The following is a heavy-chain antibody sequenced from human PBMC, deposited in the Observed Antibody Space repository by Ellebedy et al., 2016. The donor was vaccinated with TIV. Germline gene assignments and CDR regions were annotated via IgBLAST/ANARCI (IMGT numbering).Heavy chain of an antibody. CDR3: ASPDSSGYYNYYYYGMDV. Sequence: SETLSLTXAVYGGSFSGYYWSWIRQPPGKGLEWIGEINHSGSTNYNPSLKSRVTISVDTSKNQFSLKLSSVTAADTAVYYCASPDSSGYYNYYYYGMDVWGQGTTVTVSS. CDR2: INHSGST. V-gene: IGHV4-34*01. CDR1: GGSFSGYY. J-gene: IGHJ6*02. D-gene: IGHD3-22*01.